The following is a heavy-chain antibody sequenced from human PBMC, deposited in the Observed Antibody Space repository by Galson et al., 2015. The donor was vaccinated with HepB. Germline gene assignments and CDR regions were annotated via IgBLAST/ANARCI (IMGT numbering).Heavy chain of an antibody. CDR2: IYSGGNT. CDR1: GFNVSRNY. Sequence: SLRLSCAASGFNVSRNYMNWVRQAPGKGLEWVSIIYSGGNTYYADSVKGRFTISRDSSENMVSLQMNSLTAEDTAVYYCARGYSTSWISGLGYWGQGTLVTVSS. V-gene: IGHV3-53*01. D-gene: IGHD2/OR15-2a*01. J-gene: IGHJ4*02. CDR3: ARGYSTSWISGLGY.